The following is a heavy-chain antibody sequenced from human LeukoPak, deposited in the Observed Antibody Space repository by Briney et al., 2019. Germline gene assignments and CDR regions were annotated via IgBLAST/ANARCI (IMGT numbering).Heavy chain of an antibody. CDR1: GGSFSGYY. V-gene: IGHV4-34*01. D-gene: IGHD3-22*01. CDR3: ARGYYYESSGYSDS. Sequence: PSETLSLTCAVYGGSFSGYYWSWIRQPPGKGLEWIGEINHSGDTNYNPSLKIRVTISIDTSKSQFSLKLNSVTAADTAVYYCARGYYYESSGYSDSWGQGTLVTVSS. CDR2: INHSGDT. J-gene: IGHJ4*02.